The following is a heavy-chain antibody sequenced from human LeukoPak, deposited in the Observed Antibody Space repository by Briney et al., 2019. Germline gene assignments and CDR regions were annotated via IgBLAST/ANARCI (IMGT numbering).Heavy chain of an antibody. CDR3: ARAYCSSTSCYGGWFDP. Sequence: GGSLRLSCAASGFTFSDYYMSWIRQAPGKGLEWVSYIGSSSSYTNYADSVKGRFTISRDNAKNSLYLQMNSLRAEDTAVYYCARAYCSSTSCYGGWFDPWGQGTLVTVSS. CDR1: GFTFSDYY. CDR2: IGSSSSYT. D-gene: IGHD2-2*01. J-gene: IGHJ5*02. V-gene: IGHV3-11*06.